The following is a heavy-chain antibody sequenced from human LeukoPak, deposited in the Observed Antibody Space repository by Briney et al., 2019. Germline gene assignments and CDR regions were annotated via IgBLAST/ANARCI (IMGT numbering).Heavy chain of an antibody. CDR2: IIPIFGTA. CDR1: GGTFSSYA. J-gene: IGHJ4*02. Sequence: SVKVSCKASGGTFSSYAINWVRQAPGQGLGWMGGIIPIFGTANYAQKFQDRVTITADESTSTAYMELSSLRSEDTAVYYCARVSRSVWTGYRYYFDYWGQGTLVTVSS. CDR3: ARVSRSVWTGYRYYFDY. D-gene: IGHD3/OR15-3a*01. V-gene: IGHV1-69*13.